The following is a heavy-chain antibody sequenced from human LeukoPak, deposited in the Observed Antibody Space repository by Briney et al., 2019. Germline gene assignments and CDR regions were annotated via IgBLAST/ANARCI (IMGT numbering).Heavy chain of an antibody. V-gene: IGHV3-30*04. CDR1: GFTFSSYA. CDR2: IRYDGSNK. D-gene: IGHD2-15*01. CDR3: ARDCSRVSCCH. Sequence: GGSLRLSCAASGFTFSSYAMHWVRQAPGKGLEWVSVIRYDGSNKYYADSVKGRFTISRDNAKNSLYLQMNSLRAEDTAVYYCARDCSRVSCCHWGQGTLVSVSS. J-gene: IGHJ4*02.